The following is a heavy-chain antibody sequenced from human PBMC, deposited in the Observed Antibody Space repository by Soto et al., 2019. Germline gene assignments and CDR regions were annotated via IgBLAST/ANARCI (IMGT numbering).Heavy chain of an antibody. CDR3: ARDLTVPKYYYYYMDV. CDR2: ISAYNGNT. CDR1: GYTFTSYG. J-gene: IGHJ6*03. Sequence: GASVKVSCKASGYTFTSYGSSWVRQAPGQGLEWMGWISAYNGNTNYAQKLQGRVTMTTDTSTSTAYMELRSLRSDDTAVYYCARDLTVPKYYYYYMDVWGKGTTVTVSS. D-gene: IGHD1-1*01. V-gene: IGHV1-18*01.